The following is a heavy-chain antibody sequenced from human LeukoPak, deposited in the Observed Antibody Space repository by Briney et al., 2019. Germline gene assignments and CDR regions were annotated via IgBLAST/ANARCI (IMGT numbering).Heavy chain of an antibody. CDR2: IKEDGSEK. Sequence: GGSLRLSCAASGFTFNRYWMTWVRQAPGTGLELVANIKEDGSEKYYVDSVKGRFTISRDNAKNSLYLQMNSLRPEDTAVYYCVYGGSYYVAWGQGTLVTVSP. J-gene: IGHJ5*02. V-gene: IGHV3-7*01. CDR3: VYGGSYYVA. D-gene: IGHD1-26*01. CDR1: GFTFNRYW.